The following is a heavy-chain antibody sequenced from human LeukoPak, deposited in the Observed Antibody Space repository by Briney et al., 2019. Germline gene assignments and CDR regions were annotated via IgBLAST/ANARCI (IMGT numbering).Heavy chain of an antibody. CDR1: GFTFSSYW. CDR2: IKQDGSEK. Sequence: PGGSLRLSCAAPGFTFSSYWMSWVRQAPGKGLEWVANIKQDGSEKYYVDSVKGRFTISRDNAKNSLYLQMNSLRAEDTAVYYCGRDRHGSGNYYYGMDVWGQGTTVTVSS. J-gene: IGHJ6*02. V-gene: IGHV3-7*01. D-gene: IGHD3-10*01. CDR3: GRDRHGSGNYYYGMDV.